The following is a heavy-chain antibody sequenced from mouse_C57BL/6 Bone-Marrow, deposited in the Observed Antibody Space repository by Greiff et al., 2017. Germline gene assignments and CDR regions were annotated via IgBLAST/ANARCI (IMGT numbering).Heavy chain of an antibody. D-gene: IGHD1-1*02. CDR2: INPYNGGT. J-gene: IGHJ4*01. CDR1: GYTFTDYY. CDR3: VRRRVYGYTMDY. Sequence: VQLQQSGPVLVKPGASVKLSCKASGYTFTDYYMNWVKQSHGKSLEWIGVINPYNGGTSYNQKFQGKATLTVDKSSSTAYMELNSLTSEDTAVYYCVRRRVYGYTMDYWGQGTSVTVSA. V-gene: IGHV1-19*01.